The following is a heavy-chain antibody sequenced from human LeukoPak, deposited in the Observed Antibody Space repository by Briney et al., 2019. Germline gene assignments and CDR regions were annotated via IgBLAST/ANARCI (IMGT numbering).Heavy chain of an antibody. CDR1: GGTFSDYS. V-gene: IGHV4-34*01. D-gene: IGHD3-9*01. Sequence: SETLSLTCAVYGGTFSDYSWTWIRQAPGEGLEWIGEINHNGGTNHNPSLVSRVIMSVDTSKNQFSLKVSSVTAADTAVYYCARVAYRYSINDWSRTGLGAYATKYYYYMDVWGKGTTVTVSS. CDR3: ARVAYRYSINDWSRTGLGAYATKYYYYMDV. CDR2: INHNGGT. J-gene: IGHJ6*03.